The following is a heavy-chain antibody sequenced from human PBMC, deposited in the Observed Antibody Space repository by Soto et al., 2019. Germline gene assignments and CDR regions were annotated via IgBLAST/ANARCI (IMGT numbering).Heavy chain of an antibody. CDR3: AREGSGWPFDY. Sequence: TVKVSCKASGGTFSSYTISWVRQAPGQGLERMGRIIPILGIANYAQKFQGRVTITADKSTSTAYMELSSLRSEDTAVYYCAREGSGWPFDYWGQGTLVTVSS. CDR2: IIPILGIA. J-gene: IGHJ4*02. D-gene: IGHD6-19*01. CDR1: GGTFSSYT. V-gene: IGHV1-69*04.